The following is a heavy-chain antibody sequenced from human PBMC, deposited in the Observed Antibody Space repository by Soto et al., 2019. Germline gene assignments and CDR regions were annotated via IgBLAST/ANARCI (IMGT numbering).Heavy chain of an antibody. CDR3: ARDREEFSTSSKLAISDYYYGMDV. J-gene: IGHJ6*02. CDR1: GGTFSSYA. Sequence: SVKVSCKASGGTFSSYAISWVRQAPGQGLEWMGGIIPIFGTANYAQKFQGRVTITADESTSTAYMELSSLRSEDTAVYYCARDREEFSTSSKLAISDYYYGMDVWGQGTTVTVSS. D-gene: IGHD2-2*01. V-gene: IGHV1-69*13. CDR2: IIPIFGTA.